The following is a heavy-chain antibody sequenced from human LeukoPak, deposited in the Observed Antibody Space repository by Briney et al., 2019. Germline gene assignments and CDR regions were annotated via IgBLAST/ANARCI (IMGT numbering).Heavy chain of an antibody. V-gene: IGHV4-61*02. D-gene: IGHD5-18*01. CDR2: IYTSGST. J-gene: IGHJ4*02. CDR3: ARDYTADY. CDR1: GGSISSGSYY. Sequence: SQTLSLTCTVSGGSISSGSYYWSWIRQPAGKGLEWIGRIYTSGSTNYNPSLKSRVTISVDTSKNQFSLELSSVTAADTAVYYCARDYTADYWGQGTLVTVSS.